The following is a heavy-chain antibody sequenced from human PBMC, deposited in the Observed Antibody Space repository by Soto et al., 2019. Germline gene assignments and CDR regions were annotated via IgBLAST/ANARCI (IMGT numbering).Heavy chain of an antibody. D-gene: IGHD3-10*01. CDR1: GGSISSYY. J-gene: IGHJ6*02. CDR2: IYTSGST. Sequence: PSETLSLTCTVSGGSISSYYWSWIRQPAGKGLEWIGRIYTSGSTNYNPSLKSRVTMSVDTSKNQFSLKLSSVTAADTAVYYCARGWVGSGSYYKGYYYGMDVWGQGTTVTVS. V-gene: IGHV4-4*07. CDR3: ARGWVGSGSYYKGYYYGMDV.